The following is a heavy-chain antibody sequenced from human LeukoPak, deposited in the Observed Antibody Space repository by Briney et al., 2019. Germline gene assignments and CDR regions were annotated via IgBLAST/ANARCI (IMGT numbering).Heavy chain of an antibody. V-gene: IGHV3-21*01. D-gene: IGHD2-2*01. J-gene: IGHJ6*02. CDR1: GFTFSSYS. CDR2: ISSSSSYI. CDR3: ASPVYQQAGMDV. Sequence: NPGGSLRLSCAASGFTFSSYSMNWVRQAPGKGLEWVSSISSSSSYIYYADSVKGRFTISRDNAKNSLYLQINSLRAEDTAVYYCASPVYQQAGMDVWGQGTTVTGSS.